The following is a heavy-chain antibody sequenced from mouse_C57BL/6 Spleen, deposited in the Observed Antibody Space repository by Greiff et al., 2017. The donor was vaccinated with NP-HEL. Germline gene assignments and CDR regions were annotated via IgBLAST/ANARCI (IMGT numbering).Heavy chain of an antibody. Sequence: QVQLQQSGAELVRPGTSVKVSCKASGYAFTNYLIEWVKQRPGQGLEWIGVLNPGSGGTNYHEKFKGKATLTADKSSSTAYMQLSSLTSEDSAVYFCARSWTAQAGSFDYWGQGTTLTVSS. V-gene: IGHV1-54*01. J-gene: IGHJ2*01. CDR1: GYAFTNYL. D-gene: IGHD3-2*02. CDR2: LNPGSGGT. CDR3: ARSWTAQAGSFDY.